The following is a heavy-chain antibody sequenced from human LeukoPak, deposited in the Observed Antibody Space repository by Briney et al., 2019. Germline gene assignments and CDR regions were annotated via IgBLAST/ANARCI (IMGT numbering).Heavy chain of an antibody. CDR1: GFPFDEHA. D-gene: IGHD5-24*01. J-gene: IGHJ3*01. V-gene: IGHV3-9*01. CDR2: ISYSSETI. Sequence: GGSLRLSCAASGFPFDEHAMHWVRQAPGKGLEWVSGISYSSETIGCVDSVKGRFTISRDNVRKSLYLQMNSLRIEDTALYYCAKDRGGGSQLGDAYDVWGQGTMVSVSS. CDR3: AKDRGGGSQLGDAYDV.